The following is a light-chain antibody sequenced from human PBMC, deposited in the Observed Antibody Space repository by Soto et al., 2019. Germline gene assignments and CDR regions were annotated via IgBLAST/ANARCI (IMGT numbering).Light chain of an antibody. Sequence: DIQMTQSPSTLSASVGDRVTITCRASQSISSWLAWYQQKPGKAPKLLIYKASSLESGVPSRFSGGGSGTELTLTISCLQPDDFATYYCQHYNSYPWTFGQGTKVEIK. CDR2: KAS. V-gene: IGKV1-5*03. CDR3: QHYNSYPWT. J-gene: IGKJ1*01. CDR1: QSISSW.